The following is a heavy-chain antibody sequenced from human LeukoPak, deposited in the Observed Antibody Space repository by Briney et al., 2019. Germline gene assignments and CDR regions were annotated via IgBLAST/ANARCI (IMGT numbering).Heavy chain of an antibody. D-gene: IGHD2-2*02. CDR1: GYSITSGYN. CDR2: IYHSGSA. CDR3: VRYCSSTTCYTRAVDY. Sequence: SETLSLTCTVSGYSITSGYNWAWIRQPPGKVLEWIGSIYHSGSAYCNPSLKGRVTISVDTSKNQFSLKLSSVTAADTAVYYCVRYCSSTTCYTRAVDYWGQGTLVTVSS. J-gene: IGHJ4*02. V-gene: IGHV4-38-2*02.